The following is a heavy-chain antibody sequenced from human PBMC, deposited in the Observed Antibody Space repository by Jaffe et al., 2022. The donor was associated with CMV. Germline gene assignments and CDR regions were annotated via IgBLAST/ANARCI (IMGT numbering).Heavy chain of an antibody. CDR3: ARIPGCGSYYEDAFDI. J-gene: IGHJ3*02. D-gene: IGHD1-26*01. Sequence: QVTLRESGPALVKPTQTLTLTCTFSGFSLSTSGMCVSWIRQPPGKALEWLALIDWDDDKYYSTSLKTRLTISKDTSKNQVVLTMTNMDPVDTATYYCARIPGCGSYYEDAFDIWGQGTMVTVSS. CDR2: IDWDDDK. V-gene: IGHV2-70*01. CDR1: GFSLSTSGMC.